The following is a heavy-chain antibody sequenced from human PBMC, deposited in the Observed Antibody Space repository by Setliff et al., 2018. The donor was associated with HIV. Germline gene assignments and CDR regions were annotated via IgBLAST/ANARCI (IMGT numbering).Heavy chain of an antibody. CDR1: GAPVTDSNW. CDR2: AYHTGST. Sequence: SETLSLTCEVSGAPVTDSNWWNWVRQPPGKGLEWIGEAYHTGSTNYSPSLERRVTISVDTSKNQFSLALTSVTAADTAIYFCARVSLDLKYYDSAGYTHPLYFFDYWGQGKLVTVSS. D-gene: IGHD3-16*01. J-gene: IGHJ4*02. CDR3: ARVSLDLKYYDSAGYTHPLYFFDY. V-gene: IGHV4-4*02.